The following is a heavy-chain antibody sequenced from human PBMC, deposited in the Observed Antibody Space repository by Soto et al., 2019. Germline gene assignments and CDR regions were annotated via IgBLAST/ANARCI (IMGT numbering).Heavy chain of an antibody. Sequence: SETLSLTCTVSGGSITNYYWNWIRQPAGKGLEWVGRMYTKKRTNYNLSLKSRVTISVDTSKNQFSLKLNGVTAADTAVYYCARDDYKDGGNNWFDPWGQGTLVTVSS. V-gene: IGHV4-4*07. D-gene: IGHD3-16*01. CDR3: ARDDYKDGGNNWFDP. CDR2: MYTKKRT. J-gene: IGHJ5*02. CDR1: GGSITNYY.